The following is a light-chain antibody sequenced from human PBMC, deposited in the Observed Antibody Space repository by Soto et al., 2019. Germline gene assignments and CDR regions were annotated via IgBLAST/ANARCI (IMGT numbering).Light chain of an antibody. CDR1: NIGNKR. Sequence: SYEPTQPPSVSVAPEKTATITCGGNNIGNKRVHWYRQKPGQAPVLLISYDSDRPSGIPERFSGSNSENTATLTISRVEAGDEADYYCQVWDIMTDNYVFGSGTKLTVL. J-gene: IGLJ1*01. CDR2: YDS. CDR3: QVWDIMTDNYV. V-gene: IGLV3-21*04.